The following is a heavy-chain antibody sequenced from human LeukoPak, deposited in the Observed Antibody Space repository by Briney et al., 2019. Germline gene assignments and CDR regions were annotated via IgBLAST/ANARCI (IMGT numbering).Heavy chain of an antibody. CDR3: ARGYGDPRGY. CDR1: GYTFTSYG. J-gene: IGHJ4*02. D-gene: IGHD4-17*01. CDR2: ISAYSGDT. Sequence: ASVKVSCKASGYTFTSYGISSVRQAPGQGLEWVGWISAYSGDTNYAQKFQGRVTMTTDTSTSTAYMEMRSLRSDDTAVYYCARGYGDPRGYWGQGTLVTVSP. V-gene: IGHV1-18*01.